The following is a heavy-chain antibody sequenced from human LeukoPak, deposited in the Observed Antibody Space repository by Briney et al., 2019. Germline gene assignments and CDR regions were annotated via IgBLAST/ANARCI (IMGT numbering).Heavy chain of an antibody. CDR2: ITASGGNT. V-gene: IGHV3-23*01. D-gene: IGHD6-19*01. CDR1: GFTFSNYG. CDR3: AKSGSVWYYFDY. J-gene: IGHJ4*01. Sequence: GGSLRLSCVASGFTFSNYGMSWVRQAPGKGLEWVSAITASGGNTEYADSVKGRFTISRDNSKNTLYLQMNSLRAEDTAVYYCAKSGSVWYYFDYWGHGTLVTVSS.